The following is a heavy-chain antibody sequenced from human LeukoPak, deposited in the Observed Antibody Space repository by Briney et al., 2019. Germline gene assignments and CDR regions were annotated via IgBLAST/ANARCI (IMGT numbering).Heavy chain of an antibody. CDR3: PRTSVGRFLEWLSPADY. CDR1: GGSISSYY. CDR2: IYYSGST. Sequence: SETLSLTCTVSGGSISSYYWSWIRQPPGKGLEWIGYIYYSGSTNYNPSLKSRVTISVDTSKNQFSLKLSSVTAADTAVYYCPRTSVGRFLEWLSPADYWGQGTLVTVSS. D-gene: IGHD3-3*01. J-gene: IGHJ4*02. V-gene: IGHV4-59*01.